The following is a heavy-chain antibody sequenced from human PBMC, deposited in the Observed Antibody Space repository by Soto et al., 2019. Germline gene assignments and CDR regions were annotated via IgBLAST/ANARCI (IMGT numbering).Heavy chain of an antibody. V-gene: IGHV1-8*01. CDR2: MNPNGGNT. CDR3: ARGIHRGRALMGVWFDP. J-gene: IGHJ5*02. D-gene: IGHD2-8*01. Sequence: QVQLVQSGAEVKKPGASVKVSCKASGYTFTSYDINWVRQATGQGLEWMGWMNPNGGNTGYAQKFQGRVTMTRNTSISTAYMELSSLRSEDTAVYYCARGIHRGRALMGVWFDPWGQGTLVTVSS. CDR1: GYTFTSYD.